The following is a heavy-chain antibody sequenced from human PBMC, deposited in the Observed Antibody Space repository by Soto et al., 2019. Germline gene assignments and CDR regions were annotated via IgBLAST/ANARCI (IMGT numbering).Heavy chain of an antibody. CDR1: GYIFTSTG. Sequence: QVQLVQSGAEAKKPGASVKVSCKASGYIFTSTGISWVRQAPGQGPEWMGWISGFNGKTNYAQKFQGRVTMTTDTSTTTAYMEVRGLTSDDTAGYYCARDLDGSGSYYTDFWGQGTLVTVSS. CDR2: ISGFNGKT. CDR3: ARDLDGSGSYYTDF. D-gene: IGHD3-10*01. J-gene: IGHJ4*02. V-gene: IGHV1-18*01.